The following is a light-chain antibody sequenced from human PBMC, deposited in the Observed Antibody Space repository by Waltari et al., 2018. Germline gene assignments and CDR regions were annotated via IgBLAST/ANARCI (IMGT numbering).Light chain of an antibody. J-gene: IGKJ1*01. V-gene: IGKV3-20*01. CDR2: DAS. CDR3: QKYGSLPAT. CDR1: QSISGF. Sequence: EIMLTQSPGTLSLSPGERATLSCRASQSISGFLAWYQQKPGQAPRLLIYDASSRATGIPDRFSGSGSGTDFSLTISRLEPEDIAVYYCQKYGSLPATFGQGTKVEIK.